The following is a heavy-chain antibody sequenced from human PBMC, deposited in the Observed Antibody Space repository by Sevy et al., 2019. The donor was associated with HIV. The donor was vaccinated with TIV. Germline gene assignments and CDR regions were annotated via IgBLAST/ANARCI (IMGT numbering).Heavy chain of an antibody. V-gene: IGHV3-30*18. J-gene: IGHJ6*02. Sequence: GGSLRLSCAASGFTLSNYGMNWVRQAPGKGLEWVAVISYDGSKKYYADSVKGRFTISVDNSRNTLYLQMDSLRVEDTAVYYCAKVEGSGRYYYYGMDVWGQGTTVTVSS. D-gene: IGHD3-10*01. CDR1: GFTLSNYG. CDR3: AKVEGSGRYYYYGMDV. CDR2: ISYDGSKK.